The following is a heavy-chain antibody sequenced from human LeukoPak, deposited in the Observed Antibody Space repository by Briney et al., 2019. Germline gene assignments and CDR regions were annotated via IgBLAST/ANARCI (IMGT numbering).Heavy chain of an antibody. Sequence: GASVKVSCTASGHTFTSYDINWVRQATGQGLEWMGWMTPNSGYTGYAQKFQGRVTITRNTSITTAYMELSSLRFEDTAVYYCARGRDGYNFGYFDLWGRGTLVTVSS. CDR3: ARGRDGYNFGYFDL. D-gene: IGHD5-24*01. V-gene: IGHV1-8*03. CDR2: MTPNSGYT. CDR1: GHTFTSYD. J-gene: IGHJ2*01.